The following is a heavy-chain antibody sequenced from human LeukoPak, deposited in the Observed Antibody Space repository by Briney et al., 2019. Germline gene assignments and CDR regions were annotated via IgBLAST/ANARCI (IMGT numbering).Heavy chain of an antibody. CDR2: IIPIFGTA. Sequence: SVKVSCKASGGTFSSYAISWVRQAPGQGLEWMGGIIPIFGTANYAQKFQGRVTMTTDSSTSTAYMELRSLGSDDTAVYYCARAYCANGVCLFDYWGQGTLVTVSS. CDR3: ARAYCANGVCLFDY. V-gene: IGHV1-69*05. J-gene: IGHJ4*02. D-gene: IGHD2-8*01. CDR1: GGTFSSYA.